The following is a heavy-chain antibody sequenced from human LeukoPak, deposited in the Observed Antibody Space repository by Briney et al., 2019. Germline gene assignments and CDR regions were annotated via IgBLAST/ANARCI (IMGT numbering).Heavy chain of an antibody. CDR2: IRCGGSNK. V-gene: IGHV3-30*02. Sequence: GVSLTLSSAASAFTFSSFDMHWVRPAPGRGREWVAFIRCGGSNKYYAVSVRVRQTISRDTCTITLYLQIQSLRAEDTDVYSCAKEPSGSLYYFDYWGQGSQVTVSS. D-gene: IGHD6-13*01. CDR1: AFTFSSFD. J-gene: IGHJ4*02. CDR3: AKEPSGSLYYFDY.